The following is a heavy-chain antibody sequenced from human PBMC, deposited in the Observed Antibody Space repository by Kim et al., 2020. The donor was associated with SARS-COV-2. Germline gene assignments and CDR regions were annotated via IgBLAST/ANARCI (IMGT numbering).Heavy chain of an antibody. Sequence: YYRGSTYYNPSLKRRVTISVDTAKNQFLLKLGFVTAADTAVYYCARGAGYWGQGTLVTVSS. CDR3: ARGAGY. V-gene: IGHV4-39*06. J-gene: IGHJ4*02. CDR2: YYRGST. D-gene: IGHD6-13*01.